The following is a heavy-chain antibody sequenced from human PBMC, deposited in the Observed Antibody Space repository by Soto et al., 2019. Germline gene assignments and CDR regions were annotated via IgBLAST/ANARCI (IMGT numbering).Heavy chain of an antibody. Sequence: QVQLQESGPGLVKPSQTLSLTCAASGGAISSGGYSWNWIRQHPVKGLEWIGYIYYSGNTYYNPSLKSRVTISVDTSKNQFSLRLNSVTAADTAVYYCAREDAARIERWFDTWGQGTLVTVSS. CDR2: IYYSGNT. D-gene: IGHD6-6*01. CDR1: GGAISSGGYS. J-gene: IGHJ5*02. CDR3: AREDAARIERWFDT. V-gene: IGHV4-31*11.